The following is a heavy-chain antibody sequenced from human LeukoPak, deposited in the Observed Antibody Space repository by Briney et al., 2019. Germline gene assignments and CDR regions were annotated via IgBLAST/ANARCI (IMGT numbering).Heavy chain of an antibody. V-gene: IGHV3-15*01. CDR2: IKSRTDGGTT. D-gene: IGHD4-17*01. CDR1: GFTFSSCS. J-gene: IGHJ4*02. CDR3: ADLGDYAVG. Sequence: GGSLRLSCAASGFTFSSCSMTWVRQAPGKGLEWVGRIKSRTDGGTTEYAAPVKGRFSISRDDSKNTLYLQINSLKTEDTAVYYCADLGDYAVGWGQGTLVTVSS.